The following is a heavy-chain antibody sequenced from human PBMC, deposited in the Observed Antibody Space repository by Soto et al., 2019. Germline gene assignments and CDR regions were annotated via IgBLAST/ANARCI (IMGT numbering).Heavy chain of an antibody. D-gene: IGHD6-19*01. V-gene: IGHV1-18*01. Sequence: ASVKVSCKASGYTFTSYGISWVRQAPGQGLEWMGWISAYNGNTNYAQKLQGRVTMTTDTSTSTAYMELRSLRSDDTAVYYCARTRSYSSGWCDAFDIWGQGTMVTVSS. CDR2: ISAYNGNT. J-gene: IGHJ3*02. CDR3: ARTRSYSSGWCDAFDI. CDR1: GYTFTSYG.